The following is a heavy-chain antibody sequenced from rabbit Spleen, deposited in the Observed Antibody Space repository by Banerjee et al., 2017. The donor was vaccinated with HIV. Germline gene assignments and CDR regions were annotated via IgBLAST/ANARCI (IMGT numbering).Heavy chain of an antibody. V-gene: IGHV1S40*01. CDR3: ARDAAGREDFNL. CDR1: GFSFSSYG. Sequence: QSLEESGGDLVKPGASLTLTCTVSGFSFSSYGVSWVRQAPGKGLEWIAYIWISNGNTYYASWAKGRFTISETSSTTVTLQMTSLTAADTATYFCARDAAGREDFNLWGPGTLVTVS. J-gene: IGHJ4*01. CDR2: IWISNGNT. D-gene: IGHD4-2*01.